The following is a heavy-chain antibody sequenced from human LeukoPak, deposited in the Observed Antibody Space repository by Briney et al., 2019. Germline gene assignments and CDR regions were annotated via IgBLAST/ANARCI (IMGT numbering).Heavy chain of an antibody. V-gene: IGHV3-23*01. CDR2: LTYSGGST. J-gene: IGHJ4*02. CDR1: GFTFSSYG. D-gene: IGHD4-23*01. CDR3: ARRAGGYSHPYDY. Sequence: GGSLRLSCAASGFTFSSYGMTCVRQAPGMGLEWVSALTYSGGSTYYAASVKGRFTISRDNSKNTLYLQMNSLRAEDTAVYYRARRAGGYSHPYDYWGQGILVTVSS.